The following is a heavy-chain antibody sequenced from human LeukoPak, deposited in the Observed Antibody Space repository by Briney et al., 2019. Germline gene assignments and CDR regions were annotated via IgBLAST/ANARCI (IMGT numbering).Heavy chain of an antibody. D-gene: IGHD6-6*01. Sequence: SSETLSLTCTVSGVSLSSSSFYWDWIRQPPGKGLERIETIYYSGNTYYNPSLKSRVTISIDTSKNLFSLKLNSVTAADTAVYFCARHMVSFSSSFDYWGQGTLVTVSS. V-gene: IGHV4-39*01. CDR3: ARHMVSFSSSFDY. CDR1: GVSLSSSSFY. CDR2: IYYSGNT. J-gene: IGHJ4*02.